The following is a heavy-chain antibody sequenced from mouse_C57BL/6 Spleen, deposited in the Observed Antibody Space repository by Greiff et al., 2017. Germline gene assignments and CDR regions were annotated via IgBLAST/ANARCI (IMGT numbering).Heavy chain of an antibody. D-gene: IGHD2-5*01. CDR1: GYTFTDYN. J-gene: IGHJ2*01. V-gene: IGHV1-22*01. Sequence: VQLQQSGPELVKPGASVTMSCKASGYTFTDYNMHWVKQSHGKSLEWIGYINPNNGGISYNQKFKGKATLTVNKSSSTAYMELRSLTSEDSAVYYCALYSNYESYFDYWGQGTTLTVSS. CDR3: ALYSNYESYFDY. CDR2: INPNNGGI.